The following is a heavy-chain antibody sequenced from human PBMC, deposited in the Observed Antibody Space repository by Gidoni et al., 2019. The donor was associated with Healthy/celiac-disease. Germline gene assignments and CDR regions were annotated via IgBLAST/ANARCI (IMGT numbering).Heavy chain of an antibody. CDR2: IYWDDDK. Sequence: QITLTESGPMLVKPTQPLTLTCTFSGFSLSTRGVGVGWLRQPPGKALEWLALIYWDDDKRYSPSLKSRLNITKDTSKNQVVLTMTNMDPVDTATYYCAHIRSGLTSIAIFGVVRDAFDIWGQGTMVTVSS. CDR1: GFSLSTRGVG. V-gene: IGHV2-5*02. CDR3: AHIRSGLTSIAIFGVVRDAFDI. J-gene: IGHJ3*02. D-gene: IGHD3-3*01.